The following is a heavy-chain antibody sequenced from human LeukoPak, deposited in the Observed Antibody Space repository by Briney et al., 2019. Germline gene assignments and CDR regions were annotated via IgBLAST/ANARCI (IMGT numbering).Heavy chain of an antibody. D-gene: IGHD3-10*01. CDR3: AREANYYGSGSYFEGTFDY. CDR1: GGYISSYY. CDR2: VYYTGST. V-gene: IGHV4-59*01. J-gene: IGHJ4*02. Sequence: SETLSLTCTVSGGYISSYYWSWIRQPPGEGLEWIGYVYYTGSTNYNPSLKSRVSISVDTSKNQFSLKLTSVTAADTAVYYCAREANYYGSGSYFEGTFDYWGQGSLVTVSS.